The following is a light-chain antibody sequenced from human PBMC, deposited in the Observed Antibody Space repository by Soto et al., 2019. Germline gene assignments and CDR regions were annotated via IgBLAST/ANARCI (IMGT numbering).Light chain of an antibody. CDR3: QQYNNFWT. V-gene: IGKV1-5*03. CDR1: QSVNIW. CDR2: EAS. Sequence: DIQMTQFPSALSAYVGDRVTITCRASQSVNIWLAWYQQKPGKAPKLLISEASTVETGVPARFSGSGSGTQFPLPISSLQPDDLATYYCQQYNNFWTFGQGTQVQIK. J-gene: IGKJ1*01.